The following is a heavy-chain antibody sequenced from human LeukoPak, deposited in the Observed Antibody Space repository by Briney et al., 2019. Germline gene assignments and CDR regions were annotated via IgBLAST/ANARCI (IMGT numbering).Heavy chain of an antibody. CDR1: GFTFSSYG. CDR2: IKQDGSEK. D-gene: IGHD3-16*02. CDR3: ASQSITWYRTANWFDP. J-gene: IGHJ5*02. Sequence: GRSLRLSCAASGFTFSSYGMHWVRQAPGKGLEWVANIKQDGSEKYYVDSVKGRFTISRDNAKNSLFLQMNSLRAEDTAVYYCASQSITWYRTANWFDPWGQGTLVTVSS. V-gene: IGHV3-7*01.